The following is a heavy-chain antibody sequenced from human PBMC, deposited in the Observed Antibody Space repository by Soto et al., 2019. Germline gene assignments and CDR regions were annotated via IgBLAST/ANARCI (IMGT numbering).Heavy chain of an antibody. Sequence: QVQLVQSGAEVKKPGSSVKVSCKASGGTFSSYAISWVRQAPGQGLEWMGGIIPIFGTANYAQKFQGRVTITADESTSTAYMELSSLRSEDTAVYYCARGLRLRFLECYYDYGMDVWGQGTTVTVSS. V-gene: IGHV1-69*12. D-gene: IGHD3-3*01. J-gene: IGHJ6*02. CDR3: ARGLRLRFLECYYDYGMDV. CDR1: GGTFSSYA. CDR2: IIPIFGTA.